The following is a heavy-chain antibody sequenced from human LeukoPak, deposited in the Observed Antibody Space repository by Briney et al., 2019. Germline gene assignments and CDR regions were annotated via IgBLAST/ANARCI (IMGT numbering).Heavy chain of an antibody. D-gene: IGHD6-13*01. CDR1: GFTFSSYW. CDR3: ARTPHVPQLANYYYYGMDV. J-gene: IGHJ6*02. Sequence: GGSLRLSCAASGFTFSSYWMHWVRQAPGKGLVWVSRINSDGSSTSYADSVKGRFTISRDNAKNTLYLQMNSLRAEDTAVYYCARTPHVPQLANYYYYGMDVWGQGTTVTVSS. CDR2: INSDGSST. V-gene: IGHV3-74*01.